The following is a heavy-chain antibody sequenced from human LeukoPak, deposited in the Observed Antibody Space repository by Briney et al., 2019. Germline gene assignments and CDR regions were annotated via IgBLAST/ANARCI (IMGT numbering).Heavy chain of an antibody. J-gene: IGHJ5*02. CDR2: IFHRGST. CDR3: ARGGSQEAFFSSGFDP. Sequence: PSETLSLTCTVSGGSISSHYWSWIRQPPGKGLEWIGYIFHRGSTNYNPSLKSRVTISVDTSKNQISLRVTSVTAADTAVYYCARGGSQEAFFSSGFDPWGQGVLVTVSS. D-gene: IGHD1-26*01. CDR1: GGSISSHY. V-gene: IGHV4-59*11.